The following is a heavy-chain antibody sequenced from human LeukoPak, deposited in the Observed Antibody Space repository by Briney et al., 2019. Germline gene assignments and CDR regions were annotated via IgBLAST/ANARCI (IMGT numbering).Heavy chain of an antibody. CDR3: ARPVPRGGFNWFDP. Sequence: KPGGSLRLSCAASGFTFNSYTMNWVRQAPGKGLEWVSSISSSSGYIYYADSVKGRFTISRDNTKNSLYLQMNSLRVEDTAVYYCARPVPRGGFNWFDPWGQGTLVTVSS. V-gene: IGHV3-21*01. J-gene: IGHJ5*02. D-gene: IGHD3-10*01. CDR1: GFTFNSYT. CDR2: ISSSSGYI.